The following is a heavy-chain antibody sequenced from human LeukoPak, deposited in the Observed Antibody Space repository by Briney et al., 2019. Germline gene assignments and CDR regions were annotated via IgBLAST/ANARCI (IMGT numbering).Heavy chain of an antibody. V-gene: IGHV3-21*05. J-gene: IGHJ4*02. CDR1: GLTFSAYS. Sequence: TGRSLRLSWAASGLTFSAYSMNWVRQAPGKGLEWVKGRFTISRDNAKNSLYLQMNSLRDEDTAVYYCASQLVFRSPFDYWGQGTLVTVSS. CDR3: ASQLVFRSPFDY.